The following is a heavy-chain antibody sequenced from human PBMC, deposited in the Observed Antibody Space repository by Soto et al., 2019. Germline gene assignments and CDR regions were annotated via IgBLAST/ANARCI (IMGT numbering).Heavy chain of an antibody. CDR2: ISGGGGST. CDR1: GFTFSTCA. D-gene: IGHD2-15*01. CDR3: AKQAMVVAATPWFDP. J-gene: IGHJ5*02. V-gene: IGHV3-23*01. Sequence: EVQLLESGGGLVQPGGSLRLSCAASGFTFSTCAMNWVRQAPGKGLEWVSSISGGGGSTYYGDSVKGRFTISRDNSKNPLYLQINSLRADDTAVYYCAKQAMVVAATPWFDPWGQGTLVTVSS.